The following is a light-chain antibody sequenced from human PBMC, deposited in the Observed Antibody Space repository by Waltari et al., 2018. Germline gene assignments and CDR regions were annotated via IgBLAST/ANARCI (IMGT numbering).Light chain of an antibody. V-gene: IGKV3-20*01. CDR3: QQYGTSPFT. CDR1: QSVSSSY. Sequence: EIVLTQSPGTLSLSPGERATLSCRASQSVSSSYLAWYQQRPGQAPRFLIYDASIRATGIPDKFSGSGSGTDFTLTISRLEPEDFAVYYCQQYGTSPFTFGPGTKVDIK. CDR2: DAS. J-gene: IGKJ3*01.